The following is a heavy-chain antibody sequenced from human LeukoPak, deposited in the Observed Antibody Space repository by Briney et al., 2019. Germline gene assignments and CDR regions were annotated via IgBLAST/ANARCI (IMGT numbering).Heavy chain of an antibody. V-gene: IGHV3-74*01. CDR1: GFTFSSYW. D-gene: IGHD3-22*01. J-gene: IGHJ4*02. CDR3: ARYYDSSGYYLT. Sequence: PGGSLRLSCAASGFTFSSYWMHWVRQAPGKGLVWVSRINSDGSSTSYADSVKGRFTISRDNAKNTLYLQMNSLRAEDTAVYYCARYYDSSGYYLTWGQGTLVTVSS. CDR2: INSDGSST.